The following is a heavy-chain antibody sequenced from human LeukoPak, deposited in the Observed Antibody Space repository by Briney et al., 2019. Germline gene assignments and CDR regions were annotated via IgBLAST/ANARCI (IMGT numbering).Heavy chain of an antibody. Sequence: PGESLRISCQASGYTFTTHWIGWVRQMPGKGLEWMGIIYPGDSDTRYSPSFQGQVTISADKSISTAYLQWSSLKASDTAMYYCARHGISYNWNYGWDYWGQGTLVTVSS. CDR1: GYTFTTHW. J-gene: IGHJ4*02. V-gene: IGHV5-51*01. CDR2: IYPGDSDT. D-gene: IGHD1-7*01. CDR3: ARHGISYNWNYGWDY.